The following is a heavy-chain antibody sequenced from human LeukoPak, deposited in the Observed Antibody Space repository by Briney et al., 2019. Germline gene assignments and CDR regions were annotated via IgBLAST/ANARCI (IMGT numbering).Heavy chain of an antibody. D-gene: IGHD4-17*01. CDR3: AKGEVYDYGDYGFDY. V-gene: IGHV3-30*02. Sequence: PGGSLRLSCAASGFTFSSYSMNWVRQAPGKGLEWVAFIRYDGSNKYYADSVKGRFTISRDNSKNTLYLRMNSLRAEDTAVYYCAKGEVYDYGDYGFDYWGQGTLVTVSS. CDR1: GFTFSSYS. J-gene: IGHJ4*02. CDR2: IRYDGSNK.